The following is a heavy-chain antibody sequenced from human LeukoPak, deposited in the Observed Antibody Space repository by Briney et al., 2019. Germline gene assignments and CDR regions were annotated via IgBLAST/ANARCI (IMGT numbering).Heavy chain of an antibody. CDR2: ISSSGSTI. V-gene: IGHV3-11*01. CDR1: GFTFSDYY. J-gene: IGHJ4*02. D-gene: IGHD2-2*01. CDR3: ARVSTSWYYFDH. Sequence: GGSLRLSCAASGFTFSDYYMSWIRQAPGKGLEWVSYISSSGSTIYYADSVKGRFTISRDNAKNSLYLQMNSPRAEDTAVYYCARVSTSWYYFDHWGQGTLVTVSS.